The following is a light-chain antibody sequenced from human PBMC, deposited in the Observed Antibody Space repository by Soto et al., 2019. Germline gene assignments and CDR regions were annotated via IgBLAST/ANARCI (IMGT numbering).Light chain of an antibody. Sequence: VLTQSPGTLSLSPGERAALSCRASQTVNNNYVAWYQQKPGQAPRLLIFRASNKATGIPDRFSGSGSGTEFTLTISSLEPEDFAVYYCQQRSSWPWTFGQGAKVDIK. V-gene: IGKV3-11*01. J-gene: IGKJ1*01. CDR2: RAS. CDR3: QQRSSWPWT. CDR1: QTVNNNY.